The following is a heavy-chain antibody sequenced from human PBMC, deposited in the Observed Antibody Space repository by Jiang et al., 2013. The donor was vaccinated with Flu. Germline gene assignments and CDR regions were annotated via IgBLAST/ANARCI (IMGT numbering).Heavy chain of an antibody. CDR1: FSSFS. J-gene: IGHJ4*02. CDR2: ISGSTFGI. CDR3: AEGAGSRPFHY. Sequence: FSSFSMSWVRQAPGKGLEWVSSISGSTFGIYYADSVKGRFTISRDNSKNTLYLQMNSLRADDTAVYFCAEGAGSRPFHYWGPGNPGHRLV. D-gene: IGHD1-26*01. V-gene: IGHV3-23*01.